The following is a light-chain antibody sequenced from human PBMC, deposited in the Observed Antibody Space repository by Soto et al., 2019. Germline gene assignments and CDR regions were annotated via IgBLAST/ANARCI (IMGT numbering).Light chain of an antibody. CDR1: QSVSSN. Sequence: EIVMTQSPATLSVSPGERATLSCRASQSVSSNLAWYQQKHGQAPRLLIYGASTRATGIPSRFSGSGSGTEFTLTISSLQSEDSVVYDCQQYNNWPPTFGQGTKVEI. J-gene: IGKJ1*01. V-gene: IGKV3-15*01. CDR2: GAS. CDR3: QQYNNWPPT.